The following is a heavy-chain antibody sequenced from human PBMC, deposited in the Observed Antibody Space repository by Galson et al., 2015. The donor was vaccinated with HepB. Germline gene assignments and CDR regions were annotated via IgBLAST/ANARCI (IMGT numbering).Heavy chain of an antibody. V-gene: IGHV1-58*02. CDR2: IAVGSGNT. Sequence: SVKVSCKASGFNFTSSAMQWVRQARGQRLEWIGWIAVGSGNTKDAQKFQERVTITRDMSTRTAYMELSSLRSEDTAVYYCAAGIVATTTPDFDSWGQGTLVTVSS. D-gene: IGHD1-26*01. J-gene: IGHJ4*02. CDR1: GFNFTSSA. CDR3: AAGIVATTTPDFDS.